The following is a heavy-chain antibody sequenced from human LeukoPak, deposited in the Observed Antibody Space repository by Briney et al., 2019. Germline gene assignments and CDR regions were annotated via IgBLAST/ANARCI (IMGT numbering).Heavy chain of an antibody. Sequence: GGSLRLSCAVSGLTFSNLKMNWVRQAPGKGLEWVSYISAGGRTTFYADSVTGRFTISRDNAKNSLYLQMSSLRVEDTAVYYCASWAGNTQSDSWSGPFDYWGQGSLVTVSS. J-gene: IGHJ4*02. CDR2: ISAGGRTT. V-gene: IGHV3-48*03. CDR3: ASWAGNTQSDSWSGPFDY. CDR1: GLTFSNLK. D-gene: IGHD3-3*01.